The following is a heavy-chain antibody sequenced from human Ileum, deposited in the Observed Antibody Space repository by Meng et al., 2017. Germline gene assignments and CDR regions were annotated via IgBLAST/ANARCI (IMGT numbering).Heavy chain of an antibody. CDR2: ISYGSTYI. Sequence: GGPLRLSCAASGFIFSSHCLNWVRQAPGKGLEWVSSISYGSTYIYYGDSVKGRFTISRDDARNSLFLQLDNLRDEDTGVYYCSTSRGIGRYSFDHWGQGSLVTVSS. CDR1: GFIFSSHC. CDR3: STSRGIGRYSFDH. D-gene: IGHD3-16*01. J-gene: IGHJ4*02. V-gene: IGHV3-21*06.